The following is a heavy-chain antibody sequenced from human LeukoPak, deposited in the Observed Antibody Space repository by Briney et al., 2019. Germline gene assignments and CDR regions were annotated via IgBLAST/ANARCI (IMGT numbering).Heavy chain of an antibody. CDR3: ARGTYYYEF. J-gene: IGHJ4*02. Sequence: GGSRRLSCAASKFTFSSFWMSWVRQAPGKGPEWVAYMNQLGNEKNYLDSVKGRFTISRDNAKNSLYPQMTSPRAEDTAVYYCARGTYYYEFWGLGTLVTVSS. D-gene: IGHD3-16*01. V-gene: IGHV3-7*04. CDR2: MNQLGNEK. CDR1: KFTFSSFW.